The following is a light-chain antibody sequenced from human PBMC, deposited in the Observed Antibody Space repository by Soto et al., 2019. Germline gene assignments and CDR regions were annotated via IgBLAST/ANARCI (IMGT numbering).Light chain of an antibody. CDR3: QQSHSTPVT. CDR1: QSIASY. Sequence: DIQMTQSPSSLSASVGDRVTITCRASQSIASYLNWYQKKPGKAPNLLIYAASNLESGVTSRISGSGSGTDFTLNITSLQPEDFETYYCQQSHSTPVTFGGGTKVDIK. J-gene: IGKJ4*01. CDR2: AAS. V-gene: IGKV1-39*01.